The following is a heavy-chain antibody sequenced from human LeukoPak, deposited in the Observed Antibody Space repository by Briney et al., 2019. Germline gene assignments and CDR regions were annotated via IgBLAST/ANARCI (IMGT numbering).Heavy chain of an antibody. J-gene: IGHJ4*02. D-gene: IGHD1-26*01. V-gene: IGHV3-23*01. Sequence: GGSLRLSCAASGLTFSIYAMSWVRQAPGKGLEWVSDIDGSGVTTYYADSVKGRFTISRDNSKNTLYLQMNGLRAEDTAVYYCAKDTQRGSYGYWGQGTLVTVSS. CDR2: IDGSGVTT. CDR1: GLTFSIYA. CDR3: AKDTQRGSYGY.